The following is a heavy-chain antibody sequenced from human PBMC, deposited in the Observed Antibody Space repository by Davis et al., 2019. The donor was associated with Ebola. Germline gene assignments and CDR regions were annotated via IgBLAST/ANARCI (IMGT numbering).Heavy chain of an antibody. CDR1: GFTFGGYW. CDR2: IKEDGSEK. CDR3: ARGRIQLWPV. J-gene: IGHJ4*02. V-gene: IGHV3-7*03. Sequence: PGGSLRLSCAASGFTFGGYWMRWVRQAPGKGLEWMASIKEDGSEKYYVDSVKGRFTISRDNAKNSLYLQMNSLRPEDTAVYYCARGRIQLWPVWGQGTLVTVSS. D-gene: IGHD5-18*01.